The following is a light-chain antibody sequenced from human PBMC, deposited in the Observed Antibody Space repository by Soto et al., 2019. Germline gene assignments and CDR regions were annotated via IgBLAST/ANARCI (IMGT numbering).Light chain of an antibody. CDR3: QQSGTPAWT. Sequence: EIVLTQSPGTLSLSPGERATLSCRASQSVAGRYLAWYQQKPGQAPRLLIYGASSMATGIPDRFSGSGSGTDFPLTIIILYPEDCAVYYCQQSGTPAWTFGQGTKVE. V-gene: IGKV3-20*01. CDR2: GAS. CDR1: QSVAGRY. J-gene: IGKJ1*01.